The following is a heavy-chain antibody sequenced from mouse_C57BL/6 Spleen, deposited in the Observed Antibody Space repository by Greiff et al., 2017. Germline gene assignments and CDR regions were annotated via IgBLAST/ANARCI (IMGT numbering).Heavy chain of an antibody. V-gene: IGHV5-9*01. Sequence: EVQLQESGGGLVKPGGSLKLSCAASGFTFSSYTMSWVRQTPEKRLEWVATISGGGGNTYYPDSVKGRFTISRDNAKNTLYLQMSSLRSEDTALYYCARRDGYYYFDYWGQGTTRTVSS. CDR3: ARRDGYYYFDY. J-gene: IGHJ2*01. D-gene: IGHD2-3*01. CDR1: GFTFSSYT. CDR2: ISGGGGNT.